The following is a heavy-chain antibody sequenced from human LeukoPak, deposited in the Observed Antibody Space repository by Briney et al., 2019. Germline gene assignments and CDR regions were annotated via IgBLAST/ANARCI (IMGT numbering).Heavy chain of an antibody. D-gene: IGHD1-1*01. V-gene: IGHV3-23*01. J-gene: IGHJ6*04. CDR3: AKTAATGTTLTHGRMDV. Sequence: GGSLRLSCAASGFNFNNYAMNWVCRAPGKGLEWVSSITNTAGSIHYADFVKGRFTISRDNFKSTLDLQMNSLRAEDTAIYYCAKTAATGTTLTHGRMDVWGRGTTVTVSS. CDR1: GFNFNNYA. CDR2: ITNTAGSI.